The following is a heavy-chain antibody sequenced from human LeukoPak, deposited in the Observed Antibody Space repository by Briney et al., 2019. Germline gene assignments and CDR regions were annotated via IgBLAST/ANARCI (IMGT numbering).Heavy chain of an antibody. CDR3: AREDGGSGSYGRFDY. CDR1: GGSISSYY. D-gene: IGHD3-10*01. Sequence: SETLSLTCTVSGGSISSYYWSWIRQPPGKGLEWIGYIYYSGSTNYNPSLKSRVTISVDTSKNQFSLKLSSVTAADTAVYYCAREDGGSGSYGRFDYWGQGTLVTVSA. V-gene: IGHV4-59*01. CDR2: IYYSGST. J-gene: IGHJ4*02.